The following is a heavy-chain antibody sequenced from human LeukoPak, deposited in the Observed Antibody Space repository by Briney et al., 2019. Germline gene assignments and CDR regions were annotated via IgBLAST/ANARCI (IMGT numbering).Heavy chain of an antibody. V-gene: IGHV1-18*01. D-gene: IGHD3-22*01. CDR1: GYTFTTYG. J-gene: IGHJ4*02. Sequence: ASVKVSCKTSGYTFTTYGISWVRQAPGQGLEWMGWISAYNGNTNYAQKLQGRVTMTTDASTSTAYMELRGLRSDDTAVYYCARDRGNYDSSDPLDYWGQGTLVTVSS. CDR2: ISAYNGNT. CDR3: ARDRGNYDSSDPLDY.